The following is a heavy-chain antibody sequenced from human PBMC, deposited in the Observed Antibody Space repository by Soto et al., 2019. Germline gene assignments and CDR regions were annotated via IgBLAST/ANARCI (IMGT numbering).Heavy chain of an antibody. CDR3: AKSSSRAHYYAMDV. V-gene: IGHV3-23*01. CDR2: LSASGGGT. Sequence: PXGALKLSCAAAGFTCSSYAMNGVRQAPGKGLEWVAGLSASGGGTSYADSVKGRFTISRDNSKDALYLQMNSLRAEDTAVYYCAKSSSRAHYYAMDVWGQGNTVTVSS. D-gene: IGHD3-10*01. CDR1: GFTCSSYA. J-gene: IGHJ6*02.